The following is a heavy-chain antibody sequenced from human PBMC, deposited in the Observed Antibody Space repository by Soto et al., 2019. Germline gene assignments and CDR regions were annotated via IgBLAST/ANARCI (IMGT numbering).Heavy chain of an antibody. Sequence: QVQLQESGPGLVKPAETLSLTCTSSTDSVSSYDWAWIRQPAGKGLEWIGHIYAHGGPTYNPSLKRRVTLSLDTSKNQVSLNLASVTAMDTAVYYCARAYGSGRTYDHWGQGTLVTVSS. CDR1: TDSVSSYD. J-gene: IGHJ4*02. CDR3: ARAYGSGRTYDH. CDR2: IYAHGGP. D-gene: IGHD3-10*01. V-gene: IGHV4-4*07.